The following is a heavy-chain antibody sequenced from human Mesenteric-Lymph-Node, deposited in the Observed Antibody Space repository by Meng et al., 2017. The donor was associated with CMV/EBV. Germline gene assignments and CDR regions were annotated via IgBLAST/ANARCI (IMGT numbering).Heavy chain of an antibody. V-gene: IGHV3-15*01. D-gene: IGHD6-19*01. Sequence: GESLKISCATSGFTFTNVWMNWVRQAPGKGLEWVGRVRSKRDGGTTDYPAPVKDRFTISRDDSKNTVYLEINSLKTEDTALYYCTTGHPNNGWIFDYWGQGTLVTVSS. J-gene: IGHJ4*02. CDR3: TTGHPNNGWIFDY. CDR1: GFTFTNVW. CDR2: VRSKRDGGTT.